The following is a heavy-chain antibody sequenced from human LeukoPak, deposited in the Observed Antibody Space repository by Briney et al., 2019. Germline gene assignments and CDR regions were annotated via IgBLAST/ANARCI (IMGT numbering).Heavy chain of an antibody. J-gene: IGHJ4*02. V-gene: IGHV4-59*01. D-gene: IGHD5-12*01. CDR1: GDSFRSYY. Sequence: SETLSLTCTVSGDSFRSYYWSWIRQPPGKGLEWIGYIYYSGSTNYNPSLKSRVTISVDTSKNQFSLKLNSVTAADTAVYYCARSRAYDYHFDNWGQGTLVTVSS. CDR2: IYYSGST. CDR3: ARSRAYDYHFDN.